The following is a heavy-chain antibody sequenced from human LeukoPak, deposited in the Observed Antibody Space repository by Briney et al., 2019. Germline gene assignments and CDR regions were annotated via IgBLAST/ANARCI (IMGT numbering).Heavy chain of an antibody. CDR1: GFTFGHYA. CDR2: IRSQAYGMTI. Sequence: PGRSLRLSCTGSGFTFGHYALAWVRQAQGKGLEGLGFIRSQAYGMTIEYAASVKGRFSISRDDSKNTLYLQMNNMKTEDTAVYYCTTNDAFDIWGQGTKVTVSS. J-gene: IGHJ3*02. CDR3: TTNDAFDI. V-gene: IGHV3-49*04.